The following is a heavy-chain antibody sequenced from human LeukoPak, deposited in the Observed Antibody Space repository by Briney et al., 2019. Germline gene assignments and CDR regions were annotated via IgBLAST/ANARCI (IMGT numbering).Heavy chain of an antibody. Sequence: PGESLRLSCAASGFIFSDYDMTWIRQAPGKGLEWISYIDTSSSTIYYADSVKGRFTISRDNAKNSLYLQMNSLRAEDTAVYYCARWIQLWGYFDYWGQGTLVTVSS. D-gene: IGHD5-18*01. CDR2: IDTSSSTI. CDR1: GFIFSDYD. CDR3: ARWIQLWGYFDY. V-gene: IGHV3-11*04. J-gene: IGHJ4*02.